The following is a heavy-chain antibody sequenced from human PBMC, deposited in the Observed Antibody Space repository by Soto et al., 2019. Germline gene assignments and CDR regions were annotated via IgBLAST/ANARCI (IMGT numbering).Heavy chain of an antibody. CDR2: MYYSGST. V-gene: IGHV4-39*01. CDR3: AIYMVTTETLFDY. J-gene: IGHJ4*02. CDR1: GGSINSSSYY. D-gene: IGHD5-18*01. Sequence: SETLSLTCTVSGGSINSSSYYWGWIRQPPGKGLEWIGSMYYSGSTYYNPSLKSRVTISVDTSRNQFSLKLSSVTAADTAVYYCAIYMVTTETLFDYWGQGTLVTVSS.